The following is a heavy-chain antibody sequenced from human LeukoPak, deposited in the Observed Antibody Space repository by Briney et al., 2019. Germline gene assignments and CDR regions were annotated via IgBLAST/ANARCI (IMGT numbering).Heavy chain of an antibody. D-gene: IGHD3-16*01. CDR3: ANTRGGY. V-gene: IGHV3-23*01. Sequence: GGSLRLSCAASGFTFSSYAMTWVRQAPGKGLEWVSAVSGSGGSTYYADSVKGRFTISRDNSKNALYLQMTSLRAEDTAVYYCANTRGGYRGQETLVTVSS. CDR2: VSGSGGST. CDR1: GFTFSSYA. J-gene: IGHJ4*02.